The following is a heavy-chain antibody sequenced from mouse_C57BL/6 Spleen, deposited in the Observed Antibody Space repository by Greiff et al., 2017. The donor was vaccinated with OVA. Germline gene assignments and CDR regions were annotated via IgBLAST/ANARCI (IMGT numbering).Heavy chain of an antibody. CDR2: INPSTGGT. V-gene: IGHV1-42*01. Sequence: EVQLVESGPELVKPGASVKISCKASGYSFTGYYMNWVKQSPEKSLEWIGEINPSTGGTTYNQKFKAKATLTVDKSSSTAYMQLKSLTSEDSAVDYCARPGTTVVEGFAYWGQGTLVTVSA. CDR1: GYSFTGYY. CDR3: ARPGTTVVEGFAY. J-gene: IGHJ3*01. D-gene: IGHD1-1*01.